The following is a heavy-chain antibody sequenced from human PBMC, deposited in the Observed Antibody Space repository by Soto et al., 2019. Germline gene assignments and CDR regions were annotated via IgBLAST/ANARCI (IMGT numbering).Heavy chain of an antibody. D-gene: IGHD3-10*01. CDR3: ARVYRITMVRGELSEY. CDR1: GYTFTSYG. V-gene: IGHV1-18*01. J-gene: IGHJ4*02. Sequence: QVQLVQSGAEVKQPGASVKVSCKSSGYTFTSYGISWVRQAPGPVLEWLGWISAYNCNTNYAQKLQGRVTMTTDTSTRTAYMELRSLRYDDTAVYYCARVYRITMVRGELSEYWGQGALVTVSS. CDR2: ISAYNCNT.